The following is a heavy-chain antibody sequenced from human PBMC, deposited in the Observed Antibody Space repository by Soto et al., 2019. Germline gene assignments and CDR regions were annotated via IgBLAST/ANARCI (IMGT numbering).Heavy chain of an antibody. D-gene: IGHD6-13*01. J-gene: IGHJ4*02. CDR2: ISYDGSNK. Sequence: SCAASGFTFSSYAMHWVHQAPGKGLEWVAVISYDGSNKYYADSVKGRFTISRDNSKSTLYLQMNSLRAEDTAVSECASGIAAAGFLDCWGQGTLVTVSS. V-gene: IGHV3-30-3*01. CDR1: GFTFSSYA. CDR3: ASGIAAAGFLDC.